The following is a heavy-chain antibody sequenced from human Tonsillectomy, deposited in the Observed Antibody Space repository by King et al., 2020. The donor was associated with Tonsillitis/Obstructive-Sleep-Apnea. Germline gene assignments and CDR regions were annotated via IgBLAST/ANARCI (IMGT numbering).Heavy chain of an antibody. V-gene: IGHV4-59*08. J-gene: IGHJ4*02. Sequence: QLQESGPGLVKPSETLSLTCTVSGGSISSYYWSWIRQPPGKGLEWIGYIYYSGSTNYNPSLKSRVTISVDTSKNQFSLKLNAVTAAGTAVYCCARGSGSYVGVDYWGQGTLVTVSS. CDR2: IYYSGST. D-gene: IGHD1-26*01. CDR1: GGSISSYY. CDR3: ARGSGSYVGVDY.